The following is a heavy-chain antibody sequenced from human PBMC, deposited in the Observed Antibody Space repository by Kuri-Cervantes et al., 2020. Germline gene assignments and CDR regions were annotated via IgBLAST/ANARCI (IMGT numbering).Heavy chain of an antibody. J-gene: IGHJ4*02. CDR1: GFTFSSYG. D-gene: IGHD5-12*01. V-gene: IGHV3-33*06. Sequence: GGSLRLSCATSGFTFSSYGLYWVRQAPGKGLDWVAVIWYDGSKKYCADSVKGRFTLSRDNSKDTLFLQMNSLRVEDTAVYYCAKLFGSGYNGVGLDYWGQGTLVTVSS. CDR3: AKLFGSGYNGVGLDY. CDR2: IWYDGSKK.